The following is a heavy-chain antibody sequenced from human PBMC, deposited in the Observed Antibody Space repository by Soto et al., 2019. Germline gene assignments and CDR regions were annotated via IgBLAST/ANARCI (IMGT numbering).Heavy chain of an antibody. V-gene: IGHV3-23*01. CDR1: GFTFSSYA. J-gene: IGHJ6*02. CDR2: ISGSGGST. D-gene: IGHD3-10*01. CDR3: AKASDPDYYYGMDV. Sequence: GGSLRLSCAASGFTFSSYAMSWVRQAPGKGLEWVSAISGSGGSTYYADSVKGRFTISRDNSKNTLYLQMNSLRAEDTAVYYCAKASDPDYYYGMDVWGQGTTVTVSS.